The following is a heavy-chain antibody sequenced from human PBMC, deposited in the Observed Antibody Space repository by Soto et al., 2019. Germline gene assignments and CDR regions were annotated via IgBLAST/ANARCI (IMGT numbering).Heavy chain of an antibody. CDR2: ISGGGHAT. Sequence: EVQLLESGGGLVQPGGSLRLSCAASGFTFSAYAMSWVRQAPGKGMEWVSTISGGGHATYYADSVKGRFTSSRDTSKNTLYPQMNIVSADDTAIYYRAKERFGTDVEYWGQGSQVTVST. V-gene: IGHV3-23*01. J-gene: IGHJ4*02. CDR1: GFTFSAYA. D-gene: IGHD3-3*01. CDR3: AKERFGTDVEY.